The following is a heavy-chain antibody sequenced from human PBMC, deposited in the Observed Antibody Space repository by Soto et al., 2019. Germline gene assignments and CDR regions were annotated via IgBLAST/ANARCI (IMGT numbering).Heavy chain of an antibody. J-gene: IGHJ6*03. CDR1: GDRFTDYY. CDR2: INPNSGVT. V-gene: IGHV1-2*04. Sequence: QVQLVQSGAEVKEPGASVTVSCRASGDRFTDYYMHWVRQAPGQGLEWMGWINPNSGVTKYAQKFQGWVTMTRDTSIRTVYVQLSRLGFDDTAIDYCARDSGGARATFDYYYFYMGVWGTGTTVTVSS. CDR3: ARDSGGARATFDYYYFYMGV. D-gene: IGHD1-26*01.